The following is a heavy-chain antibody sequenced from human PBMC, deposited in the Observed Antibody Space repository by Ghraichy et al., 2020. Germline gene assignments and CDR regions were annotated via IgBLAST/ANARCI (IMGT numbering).Heavy chain of an antibody. J-gene: IGHJ4*02. V-gene: IGHV3-74*01. CDR2: INSDGSST. CDR1: GFTFSSYW. CDR3: VRGGGWPIDY. Sequence: GRSLRLSCAASGFTFSSYWMHWVRQAPGKGLVWVSRINSDGSSTTYADSVKGRFTISRDNAKNTLHLQMNSLRAEDTAVYYCVRGGGWPIDYWGQGTLVTVSS. D-gene: IGHD6-19*01.